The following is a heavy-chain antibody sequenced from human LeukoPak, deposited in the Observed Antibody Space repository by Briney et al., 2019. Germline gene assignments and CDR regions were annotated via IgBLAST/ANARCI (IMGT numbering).Heavy chain of an antibody. J-gene: IGHJ3*02. V-gene: IGHV3-23*01. CDR1: GFTFSSYA. CDR3: AKVGPYCGGDCYYPDDAFDI. D-gene: IGHD2-21*02. CDR2: ISGSGGST. Sequence: GGTLRLSCAASGFTFSSYAMSWVRQAPGKGLEWVSAISGSGGSTYYADSVKGRFTISRDNSKNTLYLQMNSLRAEDTAVYYCAKVGPYCGGDCYYPDDAFDIWGQGTMVTVSS.